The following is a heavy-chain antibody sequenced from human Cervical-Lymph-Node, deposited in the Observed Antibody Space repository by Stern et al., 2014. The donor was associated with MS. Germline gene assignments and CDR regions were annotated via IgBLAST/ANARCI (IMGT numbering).Heavy chain of an antibody. D-gene: IGHD6-19*01. CDR2: AHSNVSI. CDR3: TGGGGWLTVY. CDR1: GVSMSGFY. V-gene: IGHV4-59*01. Sequence: VQLVESGPGLVRPSETLSLSCTVSGVSMSGFYWSWIRQSPGKGLELIANAHSNVSIEHNPSLTSRVSISMDTPKNQFSMKLRSVTAADTAIYYCTGGGGWLTVYWGQGTLVTVSS. J-gene: IGHJ1*01.